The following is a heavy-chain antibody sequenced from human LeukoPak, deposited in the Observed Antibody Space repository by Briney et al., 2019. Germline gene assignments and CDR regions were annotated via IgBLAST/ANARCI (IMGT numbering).Heavy chain of an antibody. CDR3: ARVITMVRGRYNWFDP. Sequence: RASVKVSCKASGYTFTGYYMHWVRQAPGQGLEWMGWINPNSGGTNYAQKFQGRVTMTRDTSISTAYMELSRLRSDDTAVYYCARVITMVRGRYNWFDPWGQGTLVTVSS. D-gene: IGHD3-10*01. CDR1: GYTFTGYY. V-gene: IGHV1-2*02. J-gene: IGHJ5*02. CDR2: INPNSGGT.